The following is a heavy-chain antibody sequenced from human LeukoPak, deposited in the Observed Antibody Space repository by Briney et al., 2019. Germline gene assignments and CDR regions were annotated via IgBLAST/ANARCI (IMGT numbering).Heavy chain of an antibody. V-gene: IGHV4-34*01. D-gene: IGHD3-22*01. CDR1: GGSFSGHY. CDR2: INHSGST. J-gene: IGHJ4*02. Sequence: SETLSLTCAVYGGSFSGHYWSWIRQPPGKGLEWIGEINHSGSTNYNPSLKSRVTISVDTSKNQFSLKLSSVTAADTAVYYRARVDHPCYDSSGPSGPSIDYWGQGTLVTVSS. CDR3: ARVDHPCYDSSGPSGPSIDY.